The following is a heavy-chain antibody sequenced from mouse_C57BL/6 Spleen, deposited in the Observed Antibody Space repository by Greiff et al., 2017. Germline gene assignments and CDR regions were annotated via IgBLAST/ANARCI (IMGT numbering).Heavy chain of an antibody. CDR3: ARSPSLLLRLDY. D-gene: IGHD1-1*01. CDR2: IWSGGST. CDR1: GFSLTSYG. V-gene: IGHV2-2*01. Sequence: QVQLQQSGPGLVQPSQSLSITCTVSGFSLTSYGVHWVRQSPGKGLEWLGVIWSGGSTDYNAAFISRLSISKDNSKSQVFFKMNSLQADDTAIYCCARSPSLLLRLDYWGQGTTLTVSS. J-gene: IGHJ2*01.